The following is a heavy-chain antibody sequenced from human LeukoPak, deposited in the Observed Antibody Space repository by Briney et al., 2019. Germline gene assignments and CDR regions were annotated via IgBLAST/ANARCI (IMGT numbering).Heavy chain of an antibody. CDR2: IYYSGST. Sequence: PSETLSLTCTVSGGSISSSSYYWGWIRQPPGKGLEWIGSIYYSGSTHYNPSLKSRVTISVDTSKNQFSLKLSSVTAADTAVYYCARPSIAVAGSFDYWGQGTLVTVSS. V-gene: IGHV4-39*01. CDR3: ARPSIAVAGSFDY. CDR1: GGSISSSSYY. D-gene: IGHD6-19*01. J-gene: IGHJ4*02.